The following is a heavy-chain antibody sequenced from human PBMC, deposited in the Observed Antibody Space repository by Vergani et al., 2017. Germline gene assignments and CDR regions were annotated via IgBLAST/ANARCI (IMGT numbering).Heavy chain of an antibody. J-gene: IGHJ6*02. V-gene: IGHV4-34*01. Sequence: QVQLQQWGAGLLKPSETLSLTCAVYGGSFSGYYWSWIRPPPGKGLEWIGEINHSGSTNYNPSLKSRVTISVDTSKNQFSLKLSSVTAADTAVYYCSRLIAARSYYYYYGMDVWGQGTTVTVSS. CDR2: INHSGST. D-gene: IGHD6-13*01. CDR3: SRLIAARSYYYYYGMDV. CDR1: GGSFSGYY.